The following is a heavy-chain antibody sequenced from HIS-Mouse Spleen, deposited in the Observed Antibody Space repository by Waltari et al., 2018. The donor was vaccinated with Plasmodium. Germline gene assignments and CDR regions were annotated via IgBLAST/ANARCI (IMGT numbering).Heavy chain of an antibody. D-gene: IGHD1-7*01. CDR3: ARGGLITGTLYYYYGMDV. V-gene: IGHV1-8*01. J-gene: IGHJ6*02. CDR1: GYPFHSYY. CDR2: MNPNSGNT. Sequence: QVQLVQSGAEVKKPGASVKVSCKASGYPFHSYYLNWLRQATGQGLEWMGWMNPNSGNTGYAQKFQGRVTMTRNTSISTAYMELSSLRSEDTAVYYCARGGLITGTLYYYYGMDVWGQGTTVTVSS.